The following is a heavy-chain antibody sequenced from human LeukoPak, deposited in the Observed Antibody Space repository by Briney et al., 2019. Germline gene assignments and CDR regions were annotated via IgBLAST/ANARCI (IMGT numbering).Heavy chain of an antibody. CDR3: AKGRSCFWSGFDAFDI. V-gene: IGHV3-23*01. D-gene: IGHD3-3*01. J-gene: IGHJ3*02. CDR2: ISGSGGST. Sequence: GGSLRLSCAASGFTFSSYAMSWVRQAPGKGLEWVSAISGSGGSTYYADSVKGRFTISRDNSKNTRYLQMNSLRAEDTAVYYCAKGRSCFWSGFDAFDIWGQGTMVTVSS. CDR1: GFTFSSYA.